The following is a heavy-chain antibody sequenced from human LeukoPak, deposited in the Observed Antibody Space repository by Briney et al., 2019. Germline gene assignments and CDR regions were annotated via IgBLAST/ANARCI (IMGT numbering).Heavy chain of an antibody. J-gene: IGHJ4*02. CDR1: GGSISSSSYY. CDR3: ARDRGYGGNDWDY. D-gene: IGHD4-23*01. Sequence: SETLSLTCTVSGGSISSSSYYWGWIRQPPGKGLEWIGSLYHGGATYSNPSLKSRVTIAVDTSKNQFSLKLSSVTAADTAVYYCARDRGYGGNDWDYWGQGTLVTVSS. CDR2: LYHGGAT. V-gene: IGHV4-39*07.